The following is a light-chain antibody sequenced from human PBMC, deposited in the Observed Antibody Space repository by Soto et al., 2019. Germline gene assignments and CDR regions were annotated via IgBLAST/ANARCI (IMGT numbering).Light chain of an antibody. CDR2: DVS. V-gene: IGLV2-14*01. J-gene: IGLJ1*01. Sequence: SALTQPASVSGSPGQSITISCTWTSSDIDAYNYVSWYQQHPGKAPKLMIYDVSNRPSGISNRFSGSKSGNTASLTISGIQAEDEGDYYCGSITRSSTSVFGTGTKVTVL. CDR1: SSDIDAYNY. CDR3: GSITRSSTSV.